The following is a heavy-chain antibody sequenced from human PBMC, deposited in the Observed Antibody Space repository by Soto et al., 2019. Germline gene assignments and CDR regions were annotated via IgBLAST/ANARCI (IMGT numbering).Heavy chain of an antibody. CDR1: GGSISSYY. CDR3: ARAGDSSRWYHFDY. J-gene: IGHJ4*02. D-gene: IGHD6-13*01. CDR2: IYYSGST. Sequence: PSETLSLTCTVSGGSISSYYWSWIRQPPGKGLEWIGYIYYSGSTNYNPSLKSRVTISVDTSKNQFSLKLSSVTAADTAVYYCARAGDSSRWYHFDYWGQGTLVTVSS. V-gene: IGHV4-59*01.